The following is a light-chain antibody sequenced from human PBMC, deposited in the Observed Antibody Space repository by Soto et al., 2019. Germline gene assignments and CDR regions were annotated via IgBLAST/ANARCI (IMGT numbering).Light chain of an antibody. CDR1: SSDVGGYNY. CDR2: DVS. CDR3: SSYTSSSTRV. Sequence: QSALTQPASVSGSPGQSITISCTGTSSDVGGYNYVSWYQQHPGKAPKLMIYDVSNRPSGVSNRFSGSKSGSTASLTISGLQAADEADYYCSSYTSSSTRVFGGGTKVTVL. V-gene: IGLV2-14*01. J-gene: IGLJ2*01.